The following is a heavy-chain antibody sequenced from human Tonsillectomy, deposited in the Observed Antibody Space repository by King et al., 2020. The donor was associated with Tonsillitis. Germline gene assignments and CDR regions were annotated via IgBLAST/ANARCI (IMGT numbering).Heavy chain of an antibody. J-gene: IGHJ4*02. D-gene: IGHD5-24*01. V-gene: IGHV3-30*04. Sequence: QLVQSGGGVVQPGRSLRLSCTASGFTFSNYAMHWVRQAPGKGLEWVAVISYHGSNKYYADSVKGRFTISRDNFKNTLYLQMNSLRTEDTAVFYCARDTTMAEYYFDYWGQGNVVTVSS. CDR1: GFTFSNYA. CDR3: ARDTTMAEYYFDY. CDR2: ISYHGSNK.